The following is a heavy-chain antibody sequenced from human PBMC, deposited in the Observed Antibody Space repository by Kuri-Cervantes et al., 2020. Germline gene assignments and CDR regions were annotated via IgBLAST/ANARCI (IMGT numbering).Heavy chain of an antibody. V-gene: IGHV3-23*01. D-gene: IGHD6-6*01. Sequence: GGSLRLSCAASGFTFSNYAMSWVRQAPGKGLEWVSAISGTGGGRTYYADSVKGRFTISRDNSKNTLYLQMNSLRAEDTAVYYCAKPEYSSSSFYQPKDYWGQGTLVTVSS. CDR3: AKPEYSSSSFYQPKDY. CDR1: GFTFSNYA. CDR2: ISGTGGGRT. J-gene: IGHJ4*02.